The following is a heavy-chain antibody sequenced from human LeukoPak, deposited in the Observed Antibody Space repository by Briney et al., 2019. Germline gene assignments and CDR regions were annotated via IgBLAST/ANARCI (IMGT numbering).Heavy chain of an antibody. Sequence: ASVKVSYKASGYTFTSYGISWVRQAPGQGLEWMGWISAYNGNTNYAQKLQGRVTMTTDTSTSTAYMELRSLRSDDTAVYYCARDGFTVYCSSTSCYLDYWGQGTLVTVSS. CDR1: GYTFTSYG. V-gene: IGHV1-18*01. D-gene: IGHD2-2*01. CDR2: ISAYNGNT. CDR3: ARDGFTVYCSSTSCYLDY. J-gene: IGHJ4*02.